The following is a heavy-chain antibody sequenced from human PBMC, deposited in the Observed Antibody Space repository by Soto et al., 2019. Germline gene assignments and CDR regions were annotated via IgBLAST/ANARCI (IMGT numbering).Heavy chain of an antibody. D-gene: IGHD3-16*01. J-gene: IGHJ3*02. V-gene: IGHV3-23*01. CDR3: ATRHDYGGNLDALDI. Sequence: EVQLLESGGGLVQPGGSLRLSCPASGVTFSGYARSWVRQALGKGLEWVSAISGTGGNTYYADSVKGRFTISRDNSESNLFLQMHSLTADDTAVYYCATRHDYGGNLDALDIWGQGTTVAVSS. CDR1: GVTFSGYA. CDR2: ISGTGGNT.